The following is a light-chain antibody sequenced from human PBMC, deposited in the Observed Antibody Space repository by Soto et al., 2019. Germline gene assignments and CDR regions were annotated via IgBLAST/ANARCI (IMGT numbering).Light chain of an antibody. CDR1: SSDVGGYNY. V-gene: IGLV2-14*01. Sequence: QPVLTQPASVSGSPGQSITISCTGTSSDVGGYNYVSWYQQYPGKAPKLMIYDVDTRPSGVSNRFSGSKSGNTASLTISGLQADDEADYYCSSYTNSNTLVFGSGTKLTVL. CDR2: DVD. CDR3: SSYTNSNTLV. J-gene: IGLJ1*01.